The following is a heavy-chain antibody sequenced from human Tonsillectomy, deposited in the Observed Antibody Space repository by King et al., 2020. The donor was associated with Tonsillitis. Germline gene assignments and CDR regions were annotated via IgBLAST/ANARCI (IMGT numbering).Heavy chain of an antibody. D-gene: IGHD2-8*01. V-gene: IGHV3-48*04. CDR3: ARDRATYARSSEHDY. CDR2: IRGSSLCI. CDR1: GFTFSTYG. Sequence: VQLVESGGGLVQPGGSLILSCTASGFTFSTYGINCVRQAPGKGLEWISYIRGSSLCIYYADSVKCRVTISRDNAKNSVYLQMNSLRAEDTALYYCARDRATYARSSEHDYWGQGTLVTVSS. J-gene: IGHJ4*02.